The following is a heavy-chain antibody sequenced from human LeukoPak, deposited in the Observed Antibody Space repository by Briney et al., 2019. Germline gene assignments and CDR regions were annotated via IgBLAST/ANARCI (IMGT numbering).Heavy chain of an antibody. Sequence: SETLSLTCTVSGGSISSYYWSWIPQPPGKGLEWIGYIYYSGSTNYNPSLKSRVTISVDTSKNQFSLKLSSVTAADTAVYYCASGGYYDSSGYGSYWYFDLWGRGTLVTVSS. CDR1: GGSISSYY. J-gene: IGHJ2*01. CDR3: ASGGYYDSSGYGSYWYFDL. D-gene: IGHD3-22*01. CDR2: IYYSGST. V-gene: IGHV4-59*01.